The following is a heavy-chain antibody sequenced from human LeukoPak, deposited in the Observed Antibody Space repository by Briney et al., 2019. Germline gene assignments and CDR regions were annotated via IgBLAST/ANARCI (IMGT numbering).Heavy chain of an antibody. V-gene: IGHV4-39*07. J-gene: IGHJ6*02. CDR3: ARDRVSAGHYYYYGMDV. Sequence: ETLSLTCIVSGGSISSISSNNHWGWIRQPPGKGLEWIGSIYYSGSTYYNPSLKSRVTISVDTSKNQFSLKLSSVTAADTAVYYCARDRVSAGHYYYYGMDVWGQGTTVTVSS. D-gene: IGHD6-13*01. CDR2: IYYSGST. CDR1: GGSISSISSNNH.